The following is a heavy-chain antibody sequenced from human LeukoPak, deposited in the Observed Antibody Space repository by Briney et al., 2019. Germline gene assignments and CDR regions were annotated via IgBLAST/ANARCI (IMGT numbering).Heavy chain of an antibody. D-gene: IGHD7-27*01. CDR2: IYHSGST. CDR1: GYSISSGYY. V-gene: IGHV4-38-2*01. Sequence: SETLSLTCAVSGYSISSGYYWGWIRPPPGKGLEWIGSIYHSGSTYYNPSLKSRVTISVDTSKNQFSLKLSSVTAADTAVYYCARSLGSFDYWGQGTLVTVS. J-gene: IGHJ4*02. CDR3: ARSLGSFDY.